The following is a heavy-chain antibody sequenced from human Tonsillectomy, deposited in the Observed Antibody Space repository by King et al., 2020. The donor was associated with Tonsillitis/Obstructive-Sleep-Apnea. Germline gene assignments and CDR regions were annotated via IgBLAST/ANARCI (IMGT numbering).Heavy chain of an antibody. CDR3: ARGAYDFWSGYYSQNYYYYYMDV. Sequence: VQLVESGAEVKKPGESLKISCTGSGYTFTTYWIAWVRQMPGKGLEWMGIIYPDDSDTRYSPSFQGQVTISADKSVNSAYLQWSSLKASDTAMYYCARGAYDFWSGYYSQNYYYYYMDVWGKGTTVTVSS. J-gene: IGHJ6*03. V-gene: IGHV5-51*01. D-gene: IGHD3-3*01. CDR1: GYTFTTYW. CDR2: IYPDDSDT.